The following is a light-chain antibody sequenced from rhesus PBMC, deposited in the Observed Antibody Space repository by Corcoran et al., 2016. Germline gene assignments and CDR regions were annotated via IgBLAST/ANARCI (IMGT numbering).Light chain of an antibody. CDR1: QGISSW. V-gene: IGKV1-21*01. CDR3: QQYNSAPYS. CDR2: KAS. Sequence: DIQMTQSPSSLSASVGDRVTITCRASQGISSWLAWYQQQPGKAPKLLIYKASSLQSGVPSRFSGSGAVTDFTLTISSLQPEEFATYYCQQYNSAPYSFGQGTKVEIK. J-gene: IGKJ2*01.